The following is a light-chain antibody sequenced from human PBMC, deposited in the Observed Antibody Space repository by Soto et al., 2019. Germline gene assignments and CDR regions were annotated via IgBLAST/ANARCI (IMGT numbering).Light chain of an antibody. CDR1: QDISTY. Sequence: DIQMTQAPSSLSASVGDRVTITCRARQDISTYLAWYQQKPWKVPKLLISAAYTLQSGVPPRFSGSGSGTDFTLTISSLQPEDVATYYCHNYDNAPLTFGGGTKVEIK. J-gene: IGKJ4*01. CDR3: HNYDNAPLT. CDR2: AAY. V-gene: IGKV1-27*01.